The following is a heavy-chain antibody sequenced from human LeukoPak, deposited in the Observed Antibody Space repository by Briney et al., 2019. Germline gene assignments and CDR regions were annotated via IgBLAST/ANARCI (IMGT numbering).Heavy chain of an antibody. V-gene: IGHV4-39*07. CDR3: ARDRGDSRSWYSVEFDY. CDR2: IYYSGST. J-gene: IGHJ4*02. D-gene: IGHD6-13*01. CDR1: VGSISSSSYY. Sequence: SETLSLTCTVSVGSISSSSYYWGWIRQPPGKGLEWIGSIYYSGSTYYNPSLKTRVTISVDTSKNQFSLKLSSVTAADTAVYYCARDRGDSRSWYSVEFDYWGQGTLVTVSS.